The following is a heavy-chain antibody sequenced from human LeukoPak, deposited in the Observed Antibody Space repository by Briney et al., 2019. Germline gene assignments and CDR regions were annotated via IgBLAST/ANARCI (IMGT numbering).Heavy chain of an antibody. D-gene: IGHD3-3*01. CDR1: GGSVTSGGYY. CDR3: ASTTEYDFWSGLGDFDY. V-gene: IGHV4-31*03. Sequence: SETLSLTCTVSGGSVTSGGYYWSWIRQHPGKGLEWIGYVYYTGSTYYNPSLKSRVTISPDTSKNQFSLKVSSVTAADTAVYYCASTTEYDFWSGLGDFDYWGQGTLVTVSS. CDR2: VYYTGST. J-gene: IGHJ4*02.